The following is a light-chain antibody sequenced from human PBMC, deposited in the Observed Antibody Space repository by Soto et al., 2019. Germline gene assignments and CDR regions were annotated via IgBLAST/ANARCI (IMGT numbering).Light chain of an antibody. J-gene: IGKJ4*01. CDR3: QQYSHWPPIT. Sequence: EIVMTQSPTTLSVSPGETVTLSCRASQTISTNLAWYQQKPGQAPRLLIYGASTRATGIPARFSGSGSGTEFTLTISRPQTEDIAVYYCQQYSHWPPITFGGGARVEIK. CDR2: GAS. CDR1: QTISTN. V-gene: IGKV3D-15*01.